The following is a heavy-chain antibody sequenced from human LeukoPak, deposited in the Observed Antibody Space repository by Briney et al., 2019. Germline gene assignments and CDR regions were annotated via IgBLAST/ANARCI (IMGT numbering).Heavy chain of an antibody. D-gene: IGHD6-19*01. CDR1: RFTFSNYA. J-gene: IGHJ4*02. Sequence: PGGSLRLSCAPSRFTFSNYAMSWVRQAPGKGLEWVSAISGGGGSTYYADSVKGRFTIARDNSKNRLYLQMNSLRAEDTAVYYCAKDGSSSPYYFDQWGQGTLVTVSS. CDR3: AKDGSSSPYYFDQ. CDR2: ISGGGGST. V-gene: IGHV3-23*01.